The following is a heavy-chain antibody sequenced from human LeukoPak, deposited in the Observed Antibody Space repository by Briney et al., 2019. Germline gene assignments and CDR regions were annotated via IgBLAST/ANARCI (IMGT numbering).Heavy chain of an antibody. CDR1: GYTFTGYY. CDR3: ARVRLIAYTRFDP. CDR2: INPNSGGT. D-gene: IGHD2-21*01. J-gene: IGHJ5*02. Sequence: ASVKVSCKASGYTFTGYYMHWVRQAPGQGLEWMGWINPNSGGTNYAQKFQGRVTMTRDTSISTAYMELSRLRSDDTAVYYCARVRLIAYTRFDPWGQGTLVTVSS. V-gene: IGHV1-2*02.